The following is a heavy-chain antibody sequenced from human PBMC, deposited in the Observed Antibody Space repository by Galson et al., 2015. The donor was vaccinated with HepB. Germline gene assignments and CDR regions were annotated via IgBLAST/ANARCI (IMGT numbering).Heavy chain of an antibody. J-gene: IGHJ2*01. CDR3: ARSVNDILTGYSYWYFDL. V-gene: IGHV1-69*13. CDR2: IIPIFGTA. Sequence: SVKVSWKASGGTFSSYAISWVRQAPGQGLEWMGGIIPIFGTANYAQKFQGRVTITADESTSTAYMELSSLRSEDTAVYYCARSVNDILTGYSYWYFDLWGRGTLVTVSS. D-gene: IGHD3-9*01. CDR1: GGTFSSYA.